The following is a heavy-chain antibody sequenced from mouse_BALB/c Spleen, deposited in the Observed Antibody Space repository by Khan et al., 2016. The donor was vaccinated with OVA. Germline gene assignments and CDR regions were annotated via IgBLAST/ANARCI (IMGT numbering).Heavy chain of an antibody. D-gene: IGHD1-1*01. J-gene: IGHJ1*01. CDR3: ARDYGSLYWFFDV. CDR1: SISITSGNYR. CDR2: IYYSGTV. V-gene: IGHV3-5*02. Sequence: EVQLVESGPGLVKPSQTVSLTCTVTSISITSGNYRWSWIRQFPGNKLEWIGNIYYSGTVTYNPSLTSRTTITRDTSKNQFFLEMNSLTAEDTATYYGARDYGSLYWFFDVWGAGTTVTVSS.